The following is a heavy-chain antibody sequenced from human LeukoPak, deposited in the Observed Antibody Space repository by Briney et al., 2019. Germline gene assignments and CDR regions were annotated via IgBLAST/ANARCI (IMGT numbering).Heavy chain of an antibody. D-gene: IGHD1-26*01. CDR3: ARDLGPSRGFDY. CDR1: GDSMSSYY. Sequence: SETLSLTCSVSGDSMSSYYWSWIRQPPGKGLGWIGYISYSGSTKYNPSLKSRVSISVDTSKNQFSLKLSSVTAADTALYYCARDLGPSRGFDYWGQGTLVTVSS. V-gene: IGHV4-59*01. CDR2: ISYSGST. J-gene: IGHJ4*02.